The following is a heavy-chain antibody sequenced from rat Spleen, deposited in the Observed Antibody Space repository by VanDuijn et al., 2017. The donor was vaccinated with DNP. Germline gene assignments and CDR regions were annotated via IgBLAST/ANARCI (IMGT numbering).Heavy chain of an antibody. Sequence: EVQLVESGGDLVQPGRSLKLSCAASGFIFSNHGMAWVRQAPKQGLEWVASINPDGSNTYCQDSVKGRFTISRDNAENTVYLEMNSLRSEDTATYYCTKDLQWYSMDAWGQGTSVTVSS. D-gene: IGHD1-1*01. CDR1: GFIFSNHG. CDR2: INPDGSNT. V-gene: IGHV5S13*01. J-gene: IGHJ4*01. CDR3: TKDLQWYSMDA.